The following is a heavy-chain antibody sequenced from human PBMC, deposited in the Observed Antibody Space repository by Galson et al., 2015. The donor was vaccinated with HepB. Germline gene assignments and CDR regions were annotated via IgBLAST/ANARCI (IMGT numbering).Heavy chain of an antibody. V-gene: IGHV3-11*06. CDR2: ISGSTTNT. J-gene: IGHJ6*02. Sequence: SLRLSCAASGFSFNDYYMSWVRQAPGKGLEWVSYISGSTTNTNYADSVKGRFTIFRDKAENSLYLQMSRLRAEDTAVYYCAGLKQLGPRDFYYGMDVWGQGTTVTVSS. D-gene: IGHD6-6*01. CDR1: GFSFNDYY. CDR3: AGLKQLGPRDFYYGMDV.